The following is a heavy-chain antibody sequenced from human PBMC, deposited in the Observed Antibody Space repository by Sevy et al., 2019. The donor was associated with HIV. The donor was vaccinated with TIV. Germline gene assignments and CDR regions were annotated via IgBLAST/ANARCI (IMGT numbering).Heavy chain of an antibody. D-gene: IGHD3-16*01. CDR2: ISGSGGST. V-gene: IGHV3-23*01. CDR1: GFTFSSYA. CDR3: AKSRGHYYYYYGMDV. Sequence: GGSLRLSCAASGFTFSSYAMSWVRQAPGKGLEWASAISGSGGSTYYADSVKGRFTISRDNSKNTLYLQMNSLRAEDTAVYYCAKSRGHYYYYYGMDVWGQGTTVTVSS. J-gene: IGHJ6*02.